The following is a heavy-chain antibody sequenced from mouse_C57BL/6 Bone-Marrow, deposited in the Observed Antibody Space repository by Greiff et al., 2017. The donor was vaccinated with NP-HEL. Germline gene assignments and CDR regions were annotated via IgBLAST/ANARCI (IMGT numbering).Heavy chain of an antibody. CDR3: ARSYYYGGSYVFAY. CDR2: IYPSDSET. Sequence: QVQLQQSGAELVRPGSSVKLSCKASGYTFTSYWMDWVKQRPGQGLEWIGNIYPSDSETHYNQKFKDKATLTVDKSSSTAYMQLSSLTSEDSAVYYCARSYYYGGSYVFAYWGQGTLVTVSA. V-gene: IGHV1-61*01. J-gene: IGHJ3*01. CDR1: GYTFTSYW. D-gene: IGHD1-1*01.